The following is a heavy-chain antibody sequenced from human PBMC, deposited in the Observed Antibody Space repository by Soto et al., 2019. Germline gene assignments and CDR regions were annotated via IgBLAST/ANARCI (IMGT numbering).Heavy chain of an antibody. CDR2: INPSGGST. Sequence: QVQLVQSGAEVKKPGASVKVSCKASGYTFTSYYMHWVRQAPGQGLEWMGIINPSGGSTSYAQKFQGRVTMTRVTSTSTVYMELSSLRSEDTAVYYCARLDSRSWYHRGMDVWGQGTTVTVSS. CDR3: ARLDSRSWYHRGMDV. V-gene: IGHV1-46*01. D-gene: IGHD6-13*01. CDR1: GYTFTSYY. J-gene: IGHJ6*02.